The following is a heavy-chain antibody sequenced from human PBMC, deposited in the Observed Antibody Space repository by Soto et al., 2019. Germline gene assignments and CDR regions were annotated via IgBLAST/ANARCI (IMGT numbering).Heavy chain of an antibody. Sequence: SGPTLVNPTETLTLTCTVSGFSLSNARMGVSWIRQPPGKALEWLVHIFSNDEKSYSTSLKSRLTISKDTSKSQVVLTMTNMGPFDTGTILCARVTGYNWVLFDYWGQGTLVTVSS. CDR1: GFSLSNARMG. D-gene: IGHD1-20*01. CDR2: IFSNDEK. V-gene: IGHV2-26*01. J-gene: IGHJ4*02. CDR3: ARVTGYNWVLFDY.